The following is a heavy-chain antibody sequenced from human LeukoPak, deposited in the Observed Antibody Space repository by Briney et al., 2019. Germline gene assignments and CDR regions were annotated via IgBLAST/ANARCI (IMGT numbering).Heavy chain of an antibody. V-gene: IGHV1-2*06. J-gene: IGHJ4*02. CDR3: ARDALVIYDSSGYYF. CDR1: GGTFSSYA. Sequence: ASVKVSCKASGGTFSSYAISWVRQAPGQGLEWMGRINPNSGGTNYAQKFQGRVTMTRDTSISTAYMELSRLRSDDTAVYYCARDALVIYDSSGYYFWGQGTLVTVSS. D-gene: IGHD3-22*01. CDR2: INPNSGGT.